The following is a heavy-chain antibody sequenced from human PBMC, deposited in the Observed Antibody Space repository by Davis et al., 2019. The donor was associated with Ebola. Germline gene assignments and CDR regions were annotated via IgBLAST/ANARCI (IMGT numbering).Heavy chain of an antibody. CDR3: ARGKWFDP. J-gene: IGHJ5*02. V-gene: IGHV1-69*04. Sequence: SVKVSCKTSVGTFTNYAVNWVRQAPGQGLEWMGRIIPVVDTKDYAQKFQGRVTLTADKATNTAYVELSGLRFDDTAVYYCARGKWFDPWGQGTLVSVTS. CDR1: VGTFTNYA. CDR2: IIPVVDTK.